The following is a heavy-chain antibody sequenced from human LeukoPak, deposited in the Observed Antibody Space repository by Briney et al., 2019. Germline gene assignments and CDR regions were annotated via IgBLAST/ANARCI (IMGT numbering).Heavy chain of an antibody. CDR2: ISGSTL. Sequence: GGSLRLSCAASGFTFSTYSMIWVRQAPGKGLEWVSAISGSTLYYADSVKGRITISRDNAKNSLYLQMNSLRAEDTAVYYCARRRYNWNAIDYWGQGTLVTVSS. J-gene: IGHJ4*02. CDR3: ARRRYNWNAIDY. D-gene: IGHD1-20*01. CDR1: GFTFSTYS. V-gene: IGHV3-21*04.